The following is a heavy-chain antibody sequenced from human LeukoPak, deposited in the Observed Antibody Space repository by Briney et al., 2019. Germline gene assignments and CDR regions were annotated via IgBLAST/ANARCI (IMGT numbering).Heavy chain of an antibody. V-gene: IGHV4-61*01. CDR1: GGSVSSGSYY. CDR2: IYYSGST. J-gene: IGHJ4*02. D-gene: IGHD3-22*01. Sequence: SETLSLTCTVSGGSVSSGSYYWSWIRQPPGKGLEWIGYIYYSGSTNYNPSLKSRVTISVDTSKNQFSLKLSSVTAADTAVYYCVGTMYYYDSSGYYYAYYFDYWGQGTLVTVSS. CDR3: VGTMYYYDSSGYYYAYYFDY.